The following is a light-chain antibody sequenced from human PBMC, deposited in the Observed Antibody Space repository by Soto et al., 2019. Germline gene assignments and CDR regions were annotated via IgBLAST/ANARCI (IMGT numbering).Light chain of an antibody. Sequence: EIVLTQSPGTLSLSPGERATLSCRASQSVTSSYLAWYQLKPGQAPRVLIYGASNRATGIPDRFSGSGSGTDFTLTISRLEPEDFAVYFCQQYGNSPPNTFGQGPRWIS. V-gene: IGKV3-20*01. CDR1: QSVTSSY. J-gene: IGKJ2*01. CDR3: QQYGNSPPNT. CDR2: GAS.